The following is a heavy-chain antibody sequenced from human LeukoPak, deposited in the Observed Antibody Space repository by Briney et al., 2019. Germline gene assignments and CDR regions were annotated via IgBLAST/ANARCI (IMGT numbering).Heavy chain of an antibody. CDR1: GFTFSSYS. CDR2: ISSSSSYI. CDR3: ARCRLWDEPGDY. V-gene: IGHV3-21*01. D-gene: IGHD1-14*01. Sequence: GGSLRLSCAASGFTFSSYSMNWVRQTPGKGLEWVSSISSSSSYIYYADSVKGRFTISRDNAKNSLYLQMNSLRAEDTAVYYCARCRLWDEPGDYWGQGTLVTVSS. J-gene: IGHJ4*02.